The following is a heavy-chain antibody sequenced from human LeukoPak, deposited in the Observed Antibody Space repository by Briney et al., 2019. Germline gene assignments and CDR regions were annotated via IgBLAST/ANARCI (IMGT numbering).Heavy chain of an antibody. V-gene: IGHV4-39*01. D-gene: IGHD1-14*01. CDR2: ISYSGST. CDR1: GGSISGSTYY. Sequence: SETLSLTCTVSGGSISGSTYYWGWIRQPPGKGLEWIGTISYSGSTYYKPSLKSRVTISVDTSKNQFSLKLSSVTAADTAVYYCARGSGTYYYYYMDVWGKGTTVTVSS. J-gene: IGHJ6*03. CDR3: ARGSGTYYYYYMDV.